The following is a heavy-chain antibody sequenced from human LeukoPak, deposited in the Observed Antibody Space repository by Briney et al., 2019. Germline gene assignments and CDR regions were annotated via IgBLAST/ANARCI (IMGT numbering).Heavy chain of an antibody. CDR1: GFTFSSYN. CDR3: AVGYCSSTSCYWSAFDI. J-gene: IGHJ3*02. CDR2: ISSSSSYI. D-gene: IGHD2-2*01. V-gene: IGHV3-21*01. Sequence: GGSLRLSCAASGFTFSSYNMNWVRQAPGKGLEWVSSISSSSSYIYYADSVKGRFTISRDNSKNTLYLQMNSLRAEDTAVYYCAVGYCSSTSCYWSAFDIWGQGTMVTVSS.